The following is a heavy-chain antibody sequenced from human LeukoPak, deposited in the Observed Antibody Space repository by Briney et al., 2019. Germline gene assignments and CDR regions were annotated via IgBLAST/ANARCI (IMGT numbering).Heavy chain of an antibody. CDR2: IKQDGSKN. D-gene: IGHD5-24*01. Sequence: GGSLSLSCAASGFTFSNHWMAWVRRAPGEGVEWVAHIKQDGSKNEYVDSVNGQFTISRDNTKNSVYLQMNSLTAEDTALYYCARWRWRQFEFDYWGQGTLVTVFS. CDR3: ARWRWRQFEFDY. CDR1: GFTFSNHW. J-gene: IGHJ4*02. V-gene: IGHV3-7*02.